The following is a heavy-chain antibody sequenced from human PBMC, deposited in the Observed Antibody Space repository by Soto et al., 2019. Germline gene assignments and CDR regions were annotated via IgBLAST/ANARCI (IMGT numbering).Heavy chain of an antibody. V-gene: IGHV1-46*01. CDR2: INPSGGST. CDR3: ARVWRGYSGYDQNSNALDI. CDR1: GYTFTSYY. Sequence: QVQLVQSGAEVKKPGASVKVSCKASGYTFTSYYMHWVRQAPGQGLEWMGIINPSGGSTSYAQKFQGRVTMTRDTSTSTVYMELSSLRSEDTAVYYCARVWRGYSGYDQNSNALDIWGQGTMVTVSS. J-gene: IGHJ3*02. D-gene: IGHD5-12*01.